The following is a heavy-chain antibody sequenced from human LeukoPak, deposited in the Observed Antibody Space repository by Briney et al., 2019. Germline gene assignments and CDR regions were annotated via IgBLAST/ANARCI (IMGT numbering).Heavy chain of an antibody. J-gene: IGHJ4*02. V-gene: IGHV3-7*01. CDR3: TTEAHRRFDY. CDR1: GFTFSSYW. D-gene: IGHD6-6*01. CDR2: IKQDGSGR. Sequence: GGSLRLSCAASGFTFSSYWMSWVRQAPGKGLEWVADIKQDGSGRYYVDSVKGRFTISRDNAKNSLYLQIDSLGAEDTAVYYCTTEAHRRFDYWGQGTLVTVSP.